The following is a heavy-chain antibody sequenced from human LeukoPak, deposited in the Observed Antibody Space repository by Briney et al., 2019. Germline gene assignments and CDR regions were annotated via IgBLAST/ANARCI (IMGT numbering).Heavy chain of an antibody. J-gene: IGHJ3*02. Sequence: PGGSLRLSCAASGFTFDDYAMHWVRQAPGKGLEWVSGISWNSGSIGYADSVKGRFPISRDNAKNSLYLQMNSLRAEDTALYYCAKPKLELDAFDIWGQGTMVTVSS. D-gene: IGHD1-7*01. V-gene: IGHV3-9*01. CDR1: GFTFDDYA. CDR3: AKPKLELDAFDI. CDR2: ISWNSGSI.